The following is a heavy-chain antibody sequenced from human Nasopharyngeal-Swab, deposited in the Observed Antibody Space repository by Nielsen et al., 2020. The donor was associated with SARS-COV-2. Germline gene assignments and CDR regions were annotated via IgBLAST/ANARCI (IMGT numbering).Heavy chain of an antibody. CDR2: TYYSGST. J-gene: IGHJ4*02. V-gene: IGHV4-31*02. D-gene: IGHD2-21*02. Sequence: WIRQPPGKGLEWIGYTYYSGSTYYNPSLKSRVTISVDTSKNQFSLKLSSVTAADTAVYYCARARRNFVVVSAFDYWGQGTLVTVSS. CDR3: ARARRNFVVVSAFDY.